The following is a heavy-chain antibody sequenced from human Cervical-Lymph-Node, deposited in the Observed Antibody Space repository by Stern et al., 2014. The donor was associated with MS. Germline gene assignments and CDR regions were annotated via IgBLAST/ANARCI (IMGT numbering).Heavy chain of an antibody. J-gene: IGHJ4*02. CDR3: ARDGRPV. Sequence: VQLVESGGGVVQPGRSQGLSCAASGFTFSAYAMHWVRQAPGKRLEWVAVISADGNTKFYADSVKGRFTISRDNSKNTLFLQMNSLKIEDTAVYYCARDGRPVWGQGTLVAVSS. V-gene: IGHV3-30-3*01. CDR1: GFTFSAYA. CDR2: ISADGNTK.